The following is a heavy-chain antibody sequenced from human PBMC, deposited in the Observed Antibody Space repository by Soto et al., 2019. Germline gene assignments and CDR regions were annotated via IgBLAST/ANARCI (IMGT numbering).Heavy chain of an antibody. D-gene: IGHD3-10*01. CDR1: GGSFSGYY. CDR3: ARGLLPLIWFGEWST. J-gene: IGHJ3*01. CDR2: INHSGST. Sequence: QVQLQQWGAGLLKPSETLSLTCAVYGGSFSGYYWSWIRQPPGKGLEWIGEINHSGSTNYNPSLKSRVTISVDTSKNQCSLKLSSVTAADTAVYYCARGLLPLIWFGEWSTWGQGTMVTVSS. V-gene: IGHV4-34*01.